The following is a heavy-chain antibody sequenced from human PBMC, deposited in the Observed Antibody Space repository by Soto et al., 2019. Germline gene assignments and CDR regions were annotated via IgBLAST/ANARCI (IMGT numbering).Heavy chain of an antibody. J-gene: IGHJ4*02. V-gene: IGHV1-18*01. CDR3: ARDQRRNFDY. CDR1: GYKFTSNG. CDR2: ISTSKGNT. Sequence: QVRLVQSGAEMKMPGASVKVSCKASGYKFTSNGISWVRQAPGQGLEWMGWISTSKGNTNYAQKFQGRVTMTTDTSTRTAYMELRSLRSDDTAVYYCARDQRRNFDYWGQGTLVTVSS.